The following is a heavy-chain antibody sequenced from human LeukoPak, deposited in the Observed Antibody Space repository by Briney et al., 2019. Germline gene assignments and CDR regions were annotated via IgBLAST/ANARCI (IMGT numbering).Heavy chain of an antibody. CDR3: AKDRYRRDGYVFDY. CDR2: ISSSSSTI. V-gene: IGHV3-48*04. Sequence: GGSLRLSCAASGFTFSSYSMNWVRQAPGKGLEWVSYISSSSSTIYYADSVKGRFTISRDNAKNSLYLQMNSLRAEDTALYYCAKDRYRRDGYVFDYWGQGTLVTVSS. CDR1: GFTFSSYS. D-gene: IGHD5-24*01. J-gene: IGHJ4*02.